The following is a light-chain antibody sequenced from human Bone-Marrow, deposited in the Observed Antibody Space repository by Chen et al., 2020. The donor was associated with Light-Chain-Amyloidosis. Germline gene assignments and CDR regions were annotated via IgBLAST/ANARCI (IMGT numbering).Light chain of an antibody. CDR2: DVI. Sequence: QSALPQPASASGSPGQSITVSCTGASSDVSWYQQRPGKAPKLVIYDVINRPSGVSSRFSGAKSGNTASLTISGLQAEDEADYFCSSSATSNTWVFGGGTKLTVL. V-gene: IGLV2-14*03. CDR1: SSDV. J-gene: IGLJ3*02. CDR3: SSSATSNTWV.